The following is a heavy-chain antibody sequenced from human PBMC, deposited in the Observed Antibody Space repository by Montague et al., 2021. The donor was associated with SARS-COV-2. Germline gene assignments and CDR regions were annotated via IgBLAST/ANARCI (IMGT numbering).Heavy chain of an antibody. D-gene: IGHD3-9*01. CDR2: ISDSGGST. J-gene: IGHJ4*02. CDR3: ANRGVRYFDAQGVWYYFDX. CDR1: GFTFSSYG. V-gene: IGHV3-23*01. Sequence: SLRLSCAASGFTFSSYGMTWVRQAPGKGLEWVSTISDSGGSTYYADSVEGRFTISRDNSKNTLYLQMNSLRAEDTAVYYCANRGVRYFDAQGVWYYFDXWGQGTLVTVSS.